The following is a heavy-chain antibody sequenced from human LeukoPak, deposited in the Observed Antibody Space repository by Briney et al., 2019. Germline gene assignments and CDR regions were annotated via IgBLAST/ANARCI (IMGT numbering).Heavy chain of an antibody. J-gene: IGHJ5*02. V-gene: IGHV3-11*01. CDR3: ARGAYDSSGFNWFDP. CDR1: GFTFSDYY. D-gene: IGHD3-22*01. CDR2: VSSSGATI. Sequence: PGGSLILSCAASGFTFSDYYMSWIRQAPGKGLERVSYVSSSGATIYYADSVKGRFTISRDNSKNSLYLQMKSLRAEDTAVYYCARGAYDSSGFNWFDPWGQGTLVTVSS.